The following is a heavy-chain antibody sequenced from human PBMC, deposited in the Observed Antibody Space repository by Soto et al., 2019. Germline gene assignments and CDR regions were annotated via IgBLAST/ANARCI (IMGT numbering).Heavy chain of an antibody. V-gene: IGHV3-21*01. Sequence: SLRLSCAASGFTFSSYSMNWVRQAPGKGLEWVSSISSSSSYIYYADSVKGRFTISRDNAKNSLYLQMNSLRAEDTAVYYCARDAAVAGSKTKYYYYYGMDVWGQGTTVTV. CDR3: ARDAAVAGSKTKYYYYYGMDV. D-gene: IGHD6-19*01. CDR1: GFTFSSYS. CDR2: ISSSSSYI. J-gene: IGHJ6*02.